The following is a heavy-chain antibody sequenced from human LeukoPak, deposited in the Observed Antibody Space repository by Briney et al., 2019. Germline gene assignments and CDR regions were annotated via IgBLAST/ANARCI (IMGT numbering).Heavy chain of an antibody. V-gene: IGHV3-21*06. D-gene: IGHD6-19*01. CDR2: ISSSSTYI. J-gene: IGHJ4*02. CDR1: GXIFSSYS. CDR3: ARESFSGWYDDD. Sequence: GGSLRLSCVASGXIFSSYSMNWVRQAPGKGLEWVSSISSSSTYIYYADSVKGRFTISRDNAKNSMYLQMNSLRGEDTAVYYCARESFSGWYDDDWGKGTLVTVSS.